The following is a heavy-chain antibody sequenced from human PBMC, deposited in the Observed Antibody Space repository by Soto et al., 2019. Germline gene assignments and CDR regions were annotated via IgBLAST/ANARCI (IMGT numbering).Heavy chain of an antibody. D-gene: IGHD3-3*01. J-gene: IGHJ3*02. Sequence: ASVKVSCKASGYTFTSYGISWVRQAPGQGLERMGWISAYNGNTNYAQKLQGRVTMTTDTSTSTAYMELRSLRSDDTAVYYCARDKKSYDFWSGYSGDAFDIWGQGTMVTVSS. CDR1: GYTFTSYG. CDR2: ISAYNGNT. V-gene: IGHV1-18*01. CDR3: ARDKKSYDFWSGYSGDAFDI.